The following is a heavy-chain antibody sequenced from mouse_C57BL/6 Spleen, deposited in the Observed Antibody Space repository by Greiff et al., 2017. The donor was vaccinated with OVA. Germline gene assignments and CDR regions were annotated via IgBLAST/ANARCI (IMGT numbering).Heavy chain of an antibody. CDR3: VRPSYYGSSYWYFDV. CDR1: GFSFNTYA. V-gene: IGHV10-1*01. D-gene: IGHD1-1*01. Sequence: EVQLVESGGGLVQPKGSLKLSCAASGFSFNTYAMNWVRQAPGKGLEWVARIRSKSNNYATSYADSVKDRFTISSDDSESMLYLQMNNLKTEDTAMYYCVRPSYYGSSYWYFDVWGTGTTVTVSS. J-gene: IGHJ1*03. CDR2: IRSKSNNYAT.